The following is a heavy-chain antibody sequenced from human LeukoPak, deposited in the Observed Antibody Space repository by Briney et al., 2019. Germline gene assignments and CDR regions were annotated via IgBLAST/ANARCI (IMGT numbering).Heavy chain of an antibody. CDR2: ISSSSSTI. V-gene: IGHV3-48*04. Sequence: GGSLRLSCAASGFTFSSYSMNWVRQAPGKGLEWVSYISSSSSTIYYADSVKGRFTISRDNAKNSLYLQMNSLRAEDTAVYYCARDSAGIAAAGTRFGYWGQGTLVTVSS. J-gene: IGHJ4*02. CDR1: GFTFSSYS. CDR3: ARDSAGIAAAGTRFGY. D-gene: IGHD6-13*01.